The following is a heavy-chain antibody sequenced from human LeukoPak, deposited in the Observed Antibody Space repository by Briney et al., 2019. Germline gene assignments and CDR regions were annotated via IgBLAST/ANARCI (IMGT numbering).Heavy chain of an antibody. D-gene: IGHD7-27*01. CDR1: GYTLTELS. V-gene: IGHV1-24*01. Sequence: ASVKVSCKVSGYTLTELSMHWVRQAPGKGLEWMGGFDPEDGETNYAQKFQGRVTMTEDTSTDTAYMELSSLRSNDTAVYYCATVDDWGSPKSTWYFDLWGRGTLVTVSS. J-gene: IGHJ2*01. CDR3: ATVDDWGSPKSTWYFDL. CDR2: FDPEDGET.